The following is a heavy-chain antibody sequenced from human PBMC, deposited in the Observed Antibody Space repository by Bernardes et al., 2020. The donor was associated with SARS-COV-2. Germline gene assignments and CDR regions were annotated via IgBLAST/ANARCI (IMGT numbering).Heavy chain of an antibody. CDR3: ATGGFGGSAPGMDA. CDR1: GFTFSSSW. J-gene: IGHJ6*02. V-gene: IGHV3-74*01. CDR2: ITPDGSKT. Sequence: GGSLRLSCTASGFTFSSSWMHWGRQVPGKGLVWVSRITPDGSKTDYAYSVKGRFTISRDNGKNTLYLQMNSLRAEDTGVYYCATGGFGGSAPGMDAWGQGTTVTVSS. D-gene: IGHD3-10*01.